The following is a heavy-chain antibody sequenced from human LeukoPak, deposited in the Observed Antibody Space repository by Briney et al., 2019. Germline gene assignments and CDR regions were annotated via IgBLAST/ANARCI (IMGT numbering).Heavy chain of an antibody. V-gene: IGHV4-34*01. CDR3: ARGDYYGSGSPDY. CDR1: GGSFSGYY. Sequence: SETLSPTCAVYGGSFSGYYWSWIRQPPGKGLEWIGEINHSGSTNYNPSLKSRVTISVDTSKNQFSLKLSSVTAADTAVYYCARGDYYGSGSPDYWGQGTLVTVSS. J-gene: IGHJ4*02. CDR2: INHSGST. D-gene: IGHD3-10*01.